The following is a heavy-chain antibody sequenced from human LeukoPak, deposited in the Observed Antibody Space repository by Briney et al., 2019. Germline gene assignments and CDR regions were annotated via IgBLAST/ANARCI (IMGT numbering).Heavy chain of an antibody. Sequence: PSETLSLTCTVSGDSISSNSYYSGWIRQPPGKGPEWIGSIYYSGSTYYNPSFKSRVTISVDTSKNQFFLKLSSVTAADTAVYYCARHIRQQTFDPWGQGTLVTVSS. J-gene: IGHJ5*02. CDR1: GDSISSNSYY. CDR2: IYYSGST. CDR3: ARHIRQQTFDP. V-gene: IGHV4-39*01. D-gene: IGHD6-13*01.